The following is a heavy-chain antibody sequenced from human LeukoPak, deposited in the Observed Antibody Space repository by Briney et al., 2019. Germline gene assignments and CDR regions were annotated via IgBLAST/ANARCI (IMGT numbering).Heavy chain of an antibody. J-gene: IGHJ3*02. CDR1: GFTFSNAW. CDR3: TTEYCSGGSCYDAFDI. V-gene: IGHV3-15*01. D-gene: IGHD2-15*01. Sequence: GGSLRLSCAASGFTFSNAWMSWVRQAPGKGLEWVGRIKSKTDGGTTDYAAPVKGRFTISRDDSKNTLYLQMNSLKTEDTAVYYCTTEYCSGGSCYDAFDIWGQGTMVTVSS. CDR2: IKSKTDGGTT.